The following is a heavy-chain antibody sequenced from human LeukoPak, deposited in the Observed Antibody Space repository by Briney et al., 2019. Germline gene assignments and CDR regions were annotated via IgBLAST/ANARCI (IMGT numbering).Heavy chain of an antibody. CDR2: ISSSSSYM. D-gene: IGHD2-2*01. CDR1: GFTFSSYS. J-gene: IGHJ4*02. CDR3: ATSDDIVVVSTAPPEDY. V-gene: IGHV3-21*01. Sequence: GGSLRLSCVVSGFTFSSYSINWVRQAPGKGLEWVSSISSSSSYMYYADSVKGRFTISRDNAKNSLYLQMNSLRAEDTAVYYCATSDDIVVVSTAPPEDYWGQGTLVTVSS.